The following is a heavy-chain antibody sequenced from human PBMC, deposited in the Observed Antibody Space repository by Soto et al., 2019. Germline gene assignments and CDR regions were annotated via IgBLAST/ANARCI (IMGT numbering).Heavy chain of an antibody. V-gene: IGHV3-23*01. Sequence: EVQLLESGGGLVQPAGSLRLSCAASGFTFGNFGMNWVRQAPGKGLEWVSGISGGGGSTYYADSVKGSVTISRDPSKNTILREMNSLRAEDTAVYYCATGFIVVVTVIRPDDAFDVWGQGTLVTVSS. J-gene: IGHJ3*01. CDR3: ATGFIVVVTVIRPDDAFDV. D-gene: IGHD2-21*02. CDR1: GFTFGNFG. CDR2: ISGGGGST.